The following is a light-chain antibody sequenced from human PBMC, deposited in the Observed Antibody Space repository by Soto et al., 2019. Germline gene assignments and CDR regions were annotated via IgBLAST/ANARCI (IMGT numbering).Light chain of an antibody. CDR3: QQSYSTPLT. CDR2: AAS. Sequence: IQMTQSXSALSASEGERVQITYRSGPSITTHVKWYQQQRGXXPXXXXDAASGLQSVAPSRFSGSGSGTDFTRTITSLQPEDFATYYGQQSYSTPLTFGGGTKVDIK. CDR1: PSITTH. J-gene: IGKJ4*01. V-gene: IGKV1-39*01.